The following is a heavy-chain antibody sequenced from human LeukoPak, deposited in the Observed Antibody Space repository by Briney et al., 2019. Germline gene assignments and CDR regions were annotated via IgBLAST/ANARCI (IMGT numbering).Heavy chain of an antibody. V-gene: IGHV3-15*01. CDR3: TTDPAGY. Sequence: GGSLRLSCSASGFTFSNAWMSWVRRAPGKGLEWVGHIKSKTDGGTTDYAAPVKGRFTISRDDSKNTLYLQMNSLKTEDTAVYYCTTDPAGYWGQGTLVTVSS. CDR1: GFTFSNAW. J-gene: IGHJ4*02. CDR2: IKSKTDGGTT.